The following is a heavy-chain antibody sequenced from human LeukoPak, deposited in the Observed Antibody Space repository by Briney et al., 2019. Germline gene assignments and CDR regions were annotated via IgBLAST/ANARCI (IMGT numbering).Heavy chain of an antibody. CDR1: GFTFSSHA. Sequence: EPGGSLRLSCAASGFTFSSHAMHWVRQAPGKGLEWVAVISYDGSNKYYADSVKGRFTISRDNSKNTLYLQMNSLRAEDTAVYYCARDPQTLIVVVPAARGGFDYWGQGTLITVSS. V-gene: IGHV3-30-3*01. D-gene: IGHD2-2*01. CDR3: ARDPQTLIVVVPAARGGFDY. J-gene: IGHJ4*02. CDR2: ISYDGSNK.